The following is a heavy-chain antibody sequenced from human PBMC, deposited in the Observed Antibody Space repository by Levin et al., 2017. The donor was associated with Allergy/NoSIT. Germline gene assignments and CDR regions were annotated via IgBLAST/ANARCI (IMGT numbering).Heavy chain of an antibody. CDR3: ARQGYCSGYSCSGIYNWFDP. CDR2: IYFSGST. Sequence: SETLSLTCTVSGGSISNSSDYWGWIRQPPGKGLEWIGNIYFSGSTYYNPSLKSRVTISVDTSKNQFSLVLRSVTAADTAVYYCARQGYCSGYSCSGIYNWFDPWGQGTLLTVSS. CDR1: GGSISNSSDY. D-gene: IGHD2-15*01. V-gene: IGHV4-39*01. J-gene: IGHJ5*02.